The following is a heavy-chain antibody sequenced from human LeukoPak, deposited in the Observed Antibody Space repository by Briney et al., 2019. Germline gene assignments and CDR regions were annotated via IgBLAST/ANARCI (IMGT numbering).Heavy chain of an antibody. CDR2: IYYNGYT. CDR3: ARLEWGSAGSGSFDH. V-gene: IGHV4-39*01. J-gene: IGHJ4*01. D-gene: IGHD6-25*01. CDR1: GGSFSSGSYY. Sequence: SETLSLTCTVSGGSFSSGSYYWSWIRQPPGKGLEWIGAIYYNGYTYYNPSLRSRVTISVITSKNQFSLKLSSVTAADTAVYYCARLEWGSAGSGSFDHWGHGTLVTVSS.